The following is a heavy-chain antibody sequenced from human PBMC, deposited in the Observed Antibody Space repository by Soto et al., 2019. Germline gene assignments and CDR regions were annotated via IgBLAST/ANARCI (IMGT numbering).Heavy chain of an antibody. Sequence: EVQLVEFGGGLEQPGRSLRLSCAASGFTFDDYAMHWVRQTPGKGPEWVSGISWNSINIDYADSVKGRFPISRDNAKNFLYLQMNSLRAEDTALYYCAASRSYCLDYWGQGTLVTVSS. D-gene: IGHD3-10*01. CDR3: AASRSYCLDY. CDR1: GFTFDDYA. CDR2: ISWNSINI. V-gene: IGHV3-9*01. J-gene: IGHJ4*02.